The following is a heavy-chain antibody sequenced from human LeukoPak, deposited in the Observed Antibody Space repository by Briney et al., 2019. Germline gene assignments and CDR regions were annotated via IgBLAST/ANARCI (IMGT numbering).Heavy chain of an antibody. J-gene: IGHJ5*02. CDR2: FDPEDGET. V-gene: IGHV1-24*01. CDR3: ATVGPGVWGEWGVVPSNWFDP. D-gene: IGHD2-2*01. CDR1: GYTLTELS. Sequence: ASVKASCKVSGYTLTELSMHWVRQAPGKGLEWMGGFDPEDGETIYAQKFQGRVTMTEDTSTDTAYMELSSLRSEDTAVYYCATVGPGVWGEWGVVPSNWFDPWGQGTLVTVSS.